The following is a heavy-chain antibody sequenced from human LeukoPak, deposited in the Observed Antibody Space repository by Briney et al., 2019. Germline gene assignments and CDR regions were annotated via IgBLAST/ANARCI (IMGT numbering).Heavy chain of an antibody. Sequence: GGSLRLSCAASGFTFSSYAMSWVRQAPGKGLEWVSDISGSGGSTYYADSVKGRFTISRDNSKNTLYLQMNSLRAEDTAVYYCAKETMIVVVITGDYFDYWGQGTLVTVSS. CDR3: AKETMIVVVITGDYFDY. D-gene: IGHD3-22*01. CDR2: ISGSGGST. V-gene: IGHV3-23*01. J-gene: IGHJ4*02. CDR1: GFTFSSYA.